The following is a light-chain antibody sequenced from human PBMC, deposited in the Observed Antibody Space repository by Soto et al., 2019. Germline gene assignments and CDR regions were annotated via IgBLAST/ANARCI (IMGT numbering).Light chain of an antibody. CDR2: GAS. J-gene: IGKJ5*01. CDR3: QQLLSYPIT. Sequence: IQMAQSPSSLSASVGDRVTISCRASQGIGNALGWYQQKPGKHPKVLIYGASNLQSGVPPRFSGSGSGTSFNLTISRLQTEDFATYDCQQLLSYPITFGQGTRLEIK. CDR1: QGIGNA. V-gene: IGKV1-17*01.